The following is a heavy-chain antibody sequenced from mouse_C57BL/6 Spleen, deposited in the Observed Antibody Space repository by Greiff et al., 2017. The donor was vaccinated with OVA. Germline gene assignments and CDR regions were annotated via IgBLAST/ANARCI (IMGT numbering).Heavy chain of an antibody. CDR2: ISYDGSN. CDR3: ARFDYFDYYVGY. Sequence: EVKLMESGPGLVKPSQSLSLSCSVTGYSITSGYYWYWIRQPPGNKLEWMGFISYDGSNHYNPSIKNRISITRDTSKNQFFLKLNSVTTEDTATYYCARFDYFDYYVGYWGQGTTLTVSS. V-gene: IGHV3-6*01. J-gene: IGHJ2*01. CDR1: GYSITSGYY. D-gene: IGHD2-4*01.